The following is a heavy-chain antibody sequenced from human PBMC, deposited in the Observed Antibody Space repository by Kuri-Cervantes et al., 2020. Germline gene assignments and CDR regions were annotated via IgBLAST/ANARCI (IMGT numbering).Heavy chain of an antibody. V-gene: IGHV3-49*03. D-gene: IGHD6-19*01. J-gene: IGHJ4*02. CDR1: GFTFGDYA. Sequence: GGSLRLSCTASGFTFGDYAMSWFRQAPGKGLEWVGFIRSKAYGGTTEYAASVKGRFTISRDDSKSIAYLQMNSLKTEDTAVYYCTTDGIAVAATDYWGQGTLVTVSS. CDR3: TTDGIAVAATDY. CDR2: IRSKAYGGTT.